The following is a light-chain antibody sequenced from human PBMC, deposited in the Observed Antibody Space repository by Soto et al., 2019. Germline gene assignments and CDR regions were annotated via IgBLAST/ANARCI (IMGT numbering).Light chain of an antibody. CDR1: QSVSSTY. V-gene: IGKV3-20*01. CDR2: GAS. CDR3: QQYGGSRWT. J-gene: IGKJ1*01. Sequence: EIVLTQSPGTRSLSPGERATLSCRASQSVSSTYSAWYQQKPGQAPRLLIYGASNRATGIPDRFSGSGSGTDFTLTISRLEPEDFAVYYCQQYGGSRWTFGQGTRVDI.